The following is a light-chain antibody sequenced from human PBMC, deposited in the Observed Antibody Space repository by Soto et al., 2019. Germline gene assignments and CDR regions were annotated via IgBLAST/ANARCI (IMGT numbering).Light chain of an antibody. CDR2: GAS. CDR1: QSVSNNY. V-gene: IGKV3-20*01. CDR3: QQYGSSPNVT. Sequence: EIVLTQSPGTLSLSPGERATLSCRASQSVSNNYLAWYQQKPGQAPRLLIYGASSKATGIPDRFSGSGSETDFSLTISRLEPEDFAVYFCQQYGSSPNVTFGQGTKVDIK. J-gene: IGKJ2*01.